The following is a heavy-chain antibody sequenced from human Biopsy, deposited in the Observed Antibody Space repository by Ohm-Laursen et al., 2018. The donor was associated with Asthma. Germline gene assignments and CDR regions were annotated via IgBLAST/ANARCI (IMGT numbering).Heavy chain of an antibody. CDR3: AKDVFPGWELRRGPDY. V-gene: IGHV3-30*18. CDR1: GFTFSNYG. J-gene: IGHJ4*02. D-gene: IGHD1-26*01. CDR2: ISFDGSNK. Sequence: SLRLSCAAYGFTFSNYGMHWVRQAPGKGLDWVAVISFDGSNKNYTDSVKGRFTISRDNSRNTLHLQMNSLRAEDPAVYYCAKDVFPGWELRRGPDYWGQGTLVTVSS.